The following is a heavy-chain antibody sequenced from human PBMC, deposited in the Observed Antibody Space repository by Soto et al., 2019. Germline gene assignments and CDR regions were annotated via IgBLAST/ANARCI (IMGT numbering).Heavy chain of an antibody. D-gene: IGHD3-9*01. CDR2: IYYSGST. V-gene: IGHV4-39*01. CDR1: GGSVSSSSYY. Sequence: SETLSLTCTVSGGSVSSSSYYWGWIRQPPGKGLEWIGSIYYSGSTYYNPSLKSRVTISVDTSKNQFSLKLSSVTAADTAVYYCASGRVDYYYYYGMDVWGQGTTVT. CDR3: ASGRVDYYYYYGMDV. J-gene: IGHJ6*02.